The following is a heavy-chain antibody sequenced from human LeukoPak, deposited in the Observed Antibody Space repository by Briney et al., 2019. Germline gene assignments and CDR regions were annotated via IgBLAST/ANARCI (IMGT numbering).Heavy chain of an antibody. V-gene: IGHV1-69*04. D-gene: IGHD2-2*02. J-gene: IGHJ4*02. CDR3: ARTPTKYCSSTICYIPYFDY. CDR2: IIPIFGIA. CDR1: GGTFSSYA. Sequence: GSSVKVSSKASGGTFSSYAISWVRQAPGQGLEWMGRIIPIFGIANYAQKFQGRVTMTRNTSISTSYMELSSLRSEDTAVYYCARTPTKYCSSTICYIPYFDYWGQGTLVTVSS.